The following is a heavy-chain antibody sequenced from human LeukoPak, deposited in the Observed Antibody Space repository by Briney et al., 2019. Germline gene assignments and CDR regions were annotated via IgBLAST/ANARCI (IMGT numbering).Heavy chain of an antibody. V-gene: IGHV3-48*04. CDR3: ARELNGYGYYFFDY. CDR2: ISSSTNTI. J-gene: IGHJ4*02. D-gene: IGHD3-16*01. Sequence: PGGSLRLSCEVSGFPFTLYNMNWVRQAPGKGLEWLSYISSSTNTIYYADSVKGRFTISRDNAKNSLYLQMNGLGAEDTAVYYCARELNGYGYYFFDYWGPGTLVTVSP. CDR1: GFPFTLYN.